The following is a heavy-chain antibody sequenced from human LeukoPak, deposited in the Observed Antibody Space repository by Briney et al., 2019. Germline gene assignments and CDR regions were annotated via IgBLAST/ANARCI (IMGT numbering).Heavy chain of an antibody. J-gene: IGHJ3*01. CDR1: GFTFSGCW. CDR2: INSDGSEG. CDR3: ARSSYSSSSSV. D-gene: IGHD6-6*01. V-gene: IGHV3-7*03. Sequence: GGSLRPSCAVSGFTFSGCWMSWSRQAPGKGLEWVASINSDGSEGYYADVVKGRFTISRDNAKNSLYLQINSLRAEDTAVYYCARSSYSSSSSVWGQGTMVTVSS.